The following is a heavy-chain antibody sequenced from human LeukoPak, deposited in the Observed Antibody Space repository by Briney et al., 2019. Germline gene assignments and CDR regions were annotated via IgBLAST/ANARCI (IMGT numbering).Heavy chain of an antibody. J-gene: IGHJ4*02. CDR2: INTDGTVT. Sequence: GGSLRLSCAASGFAFSKYWMLWVRQAPEKGLESVSRINTDGTVTTYADSVKGRFTVSRDNADNTMFLQMNSVRDEDTAVYYCATKQWLAPPPDSWGQGTPVTVSS. V-gene: IGHV3-74*01. CDR1: GFAFSKYW. CDR3: ATKQWLAPPPDS. D-gene: IGHD6-19*01.